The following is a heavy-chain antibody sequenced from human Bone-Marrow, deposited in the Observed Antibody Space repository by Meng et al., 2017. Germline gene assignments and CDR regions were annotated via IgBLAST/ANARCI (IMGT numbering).Heavy chain of an antibody. J-gene: IGHJ6*02. CDR1: GGSISSYY. CDR2: IYYSGST. V-gene: IGHV4-59*01. CDR3: ARIAAAGTMSWYYYYGMDV. D-gene: IGHD6-13*01. Sequence: GSLRLSCTVSGGSISSYYWSWIRQPPGKGLEWIGYIYYSGSTNYNPSLKSRVTISVDTSKNQFSLKLSSVTAADTAVYYCARIAAAGTMSWYYYYGMDVWDQGTTVTVSS.